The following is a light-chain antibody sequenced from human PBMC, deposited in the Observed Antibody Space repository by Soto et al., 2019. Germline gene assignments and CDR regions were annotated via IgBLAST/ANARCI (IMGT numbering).Light chain of an antibody. CDR2: DVS. CDR3: CSYAGSPRYV. CDR1: TREVGGYNY. J-gene: IGLJ1*01. Sequence: QSALTRPRSVSGFPGRPVTFSSTGTTREVGGYNYVSWYQQHPGKAPKVMIYDVSERPSGVPDRFSGSKSGNTASLTISGLQAEDEADYYCCSYAGSPRYVLGTGTKLTVL. V-gene: IGLV2-11*01.